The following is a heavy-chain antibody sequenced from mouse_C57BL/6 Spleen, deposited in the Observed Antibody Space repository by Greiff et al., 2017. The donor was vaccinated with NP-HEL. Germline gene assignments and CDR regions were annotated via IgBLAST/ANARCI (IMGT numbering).Heavy chain of an antibody. CDR2: LDPSDSYT. CDR3: ARRDIDGYYFDY. Sequence: VQLQQPGAELVMPGASVKLSCKASGYTFTSYWMHWVKQRPGQGLEWIGELDPSDSYTNYNHKFKGKSTSNVDKSSSTAYMQLSSLTSEDSAVYYCARRDIDGYYFDYWGQGTTLTVSS. D-gene: IGHD1-2*01. J-gene: IGHJ2*01. V-gene: IGHV1-69*01. CDR1: GYTFTSYW.